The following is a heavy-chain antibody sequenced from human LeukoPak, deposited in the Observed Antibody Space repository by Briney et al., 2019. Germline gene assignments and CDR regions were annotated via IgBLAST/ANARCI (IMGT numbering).Heavy chain of an antibody. V-gene: IGHV4-59*08. Sequence: KPSETLSLTCTVSGGSISSYYWSWIRQPPGKGLEWIGYIYYSGSTYYNPSLKSRVTISVDTSKNQFSLKLSSVTAADTAVYYCARATSWGWFDPWGQGTLVTVSS. CDR2: IYYSGST. J-gene: IGHJ5*02. CDR1: GGSISSYY. CDR3: ARATSWGWFDP. D-gene: IGHD2-2*01.